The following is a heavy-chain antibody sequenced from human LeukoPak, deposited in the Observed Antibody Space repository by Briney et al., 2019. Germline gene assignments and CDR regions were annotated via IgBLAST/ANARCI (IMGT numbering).Heavy chain of an antibody. J-gene: IGHJ4*02. CDR2: LSPDGSAT. CDR3: VRDMWATFDY. CDR1: GLSLRDFL. D-gene: IGHD1-26*01. Sequence: HPGGSLRLSCTASGLSLRDFLMHWVRQAPGKGPVWVARLSPDGSATDYADSVKGRFTVSRDNAENTMFLQMSRLRVEDTAVYYCVRDMWATFDYWGQGALVTVSS. V-gene: IGHV3-74*01.